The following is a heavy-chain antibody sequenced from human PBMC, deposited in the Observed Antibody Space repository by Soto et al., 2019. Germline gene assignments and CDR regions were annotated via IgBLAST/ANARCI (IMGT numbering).Heavy chain of an antibody. J-gene: IGHJ6*02. D-gene: IGHD3-10*01. CDR2: IYPGDSDT. Sequence: PGDSLKISCKGSGYSFTSYWIGWVRQMPGKGLEWMGIIYPGDSDTRYSPSFQGQVTISTDKSISTAYLQWSSLKASDTAMYYCAGGGVRGVITRTRDYYGMDVWGQGTTVNVSS. CDR3: AGGGVRGVITRTRDYYGMDV. V-gene: IGHV5-51*01. CDR1: GYSFTSYW.